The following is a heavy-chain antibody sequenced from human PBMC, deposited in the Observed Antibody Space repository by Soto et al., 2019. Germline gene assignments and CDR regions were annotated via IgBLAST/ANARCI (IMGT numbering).Heavy chain of an antibody. CDR1: GFTFSSYG. J-gene: IGHJ4*02. CDR2: IWYDGSNK. V-gene: IGHV3-33*01. CDR3: ARAGGYRFFFDY. Sequence: PGGSLRLSCAASGFTFSSYGMHWVRQAPGKGLEWVAVIWYDGSNKYYADSVKGRFTISRDNSKNTLYLQMNSLRAEDTAVYYCARAGGYRFFFDYWGQGTLVTVSS. D-gene: IGHD5-18*01.